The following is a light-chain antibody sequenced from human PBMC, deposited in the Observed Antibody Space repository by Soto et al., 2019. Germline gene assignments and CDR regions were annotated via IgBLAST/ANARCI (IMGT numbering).Light chain of an antibody. CDR2: DVS. CDR3: SSYTSSSTLEV. CDR1: SSDFGGYNY. V-gene: IGLV2-14*01. J-gene: IGLJ1*01. Sequence: SALTQPASVSGFPGQSITISCTGTSSDFGGYNYVSWYQQHPGKAPKLMIYDVSNRPSGVSNRFSGSKSGNTASLTISGLQAEDEADYYCSSYTSSSTLEVFGTGTKVTVL.